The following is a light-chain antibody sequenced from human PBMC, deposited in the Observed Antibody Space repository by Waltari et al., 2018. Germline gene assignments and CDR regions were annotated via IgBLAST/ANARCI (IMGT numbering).Light chain of an antibody. CDR3: CSFTSRSTWV. J-gene: IGLJ3*02. V-gene: IGLV2-14*01. CDR2: DVS. CDR1: SSDVGGYNY. Sequence: QSALTQPASMSGSPGQSITISCTGTSSDVGGYNYVSWYQQHPGKVPKPLIFDVSNRPSGVSNRFSGSKSGNTASLTISGLQAEDESDYYCCSFTSRSTWVFGGGTKLTVL.